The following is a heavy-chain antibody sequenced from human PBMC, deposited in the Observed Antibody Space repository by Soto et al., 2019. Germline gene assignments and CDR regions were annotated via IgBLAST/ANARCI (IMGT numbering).Heavy chain of an antibody. Sequence: ASVKVSCKASCYTFTSYGISWVRQAPGQGREWMGWSSAYNGNTNYAQKLQGRVTMTTDTSTSTAYMELRSLRSDDTAVYYCARGVTYYYDSSGYRNFDYWGQGTLVTVSS. J-gene: IGHJ4*02. V-gene: IGHV1-18*04. CDR1: CYTFTSYG. D-gene: IGHD3-22*01. CDR3: ARGVTYYYDSSGYRNFDY. CDR2: SSAYNGNT.